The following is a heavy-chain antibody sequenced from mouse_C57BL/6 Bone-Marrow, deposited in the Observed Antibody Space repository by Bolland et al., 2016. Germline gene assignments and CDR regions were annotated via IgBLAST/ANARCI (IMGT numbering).Heavy chain of an antibody. Sequence: GDTNYNGKFKGKATLTADKSSSTAYMQLSSLTSEDSAVYICARSGDYDGAMDYWGQGTS. D-gene: IGHD2-4*01. CDR3: ARSGDYDGAMDY. CDR2: GDT. V-gene: IGHV1-82*01. J-gene: IGHJ4*01.